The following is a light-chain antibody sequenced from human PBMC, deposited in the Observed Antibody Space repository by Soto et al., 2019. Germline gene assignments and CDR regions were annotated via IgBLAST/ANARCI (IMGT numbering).Light chain of an antibody. CDR1: QSVSSSY. CDR2: GAS. CDR3: QQYCSSPFT. V-gene: IGKV3-20*01. J-gene: IGKJ3*01. Sequence: EIVLTQSPGTLSLSPGERATLSCRASQSVSSSYLAWYQQKPGQAPRLLIYGASSRATGIRDRFSGSGSGTVFTLTISRLEPEDFSCSYCQQYCSSPFTFGPGTKVDIK.